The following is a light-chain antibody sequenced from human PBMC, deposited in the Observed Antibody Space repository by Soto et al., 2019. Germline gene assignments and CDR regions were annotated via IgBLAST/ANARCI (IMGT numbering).Light chain of an antibody. CDR2: GAS. CDR1: QSISSS. V-gene: IGKV3-15*01. CDR3: LQYHNWPPWT. Sequence: EIVMTQSPATLSVSPGERATLSCRASQSISSSLAWYQQKPGQAPRLLIYGASTRASDVPARFSGSGSGTEFTLTISSLQSEDLAVYYCLQYHNWPPWTFGQGTKVEIQ. J-gene: IGKJ1*01.